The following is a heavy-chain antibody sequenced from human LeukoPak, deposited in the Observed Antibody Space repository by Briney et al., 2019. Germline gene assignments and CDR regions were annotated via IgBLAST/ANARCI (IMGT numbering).Heavy chain of an antibody. CDR1: GFTFTSSA. CDR2: VVVGSGNT. V-gene: IGHV1-58*01. D-gene: IGHD3-10*01. CDR3: AEFYIGWGSWDY. Sequence: SVKVSCKASGFTFTSSAVQWVRQARGQRLEWIGWVVVGSGNTNYAQKFQERVTITRDMSTSTAYMELSSLRSEDTAVYYCAEFYIGWGSWDYWGQGTLVPVS. J-gene: IGHJ4*02.